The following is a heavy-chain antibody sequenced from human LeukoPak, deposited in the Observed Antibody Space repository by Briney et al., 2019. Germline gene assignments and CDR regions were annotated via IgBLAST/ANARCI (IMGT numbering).Heavy chain of an antibody. Sequence: ASVEVSFQAFGCHFTSFGMHWVRPAPGQRVGVMGWINAGNGNTKYSQKFQGRVTITRDTSASTAYMELSSLRSEDTAVYYCARRAAFSWHYFDYWGQGTLVTVSS. CDR2: INAGNGNT. V-gene: IGHV1-3*01. D-gene: IGHD6-13*01. J-gene: IGHJ4*02. CDR1: GCHFTSFG. CDR3: ARRAAFSWHYFDY.